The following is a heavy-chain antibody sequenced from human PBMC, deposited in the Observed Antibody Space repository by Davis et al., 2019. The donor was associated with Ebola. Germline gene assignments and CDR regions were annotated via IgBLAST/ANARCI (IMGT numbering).Heavy chain of an antibody. CDR3: ARIVVVPAAFTDYYYYMDV. CDR1: GYSFTSYW. D-gene: IGHD2-2*01. CDR2: IDPSDSYT. V-gene: IGHV5-10-1*01. Sequence: GESLKISCKGSGYSFTSYWISWVRQMPGKGLEWMGRIDPSDSYTNYSPSFQGHVTISADKSISTAYLQWSSLKASDTAMYYCARIVVVPAAFTDYYYYMDVWGKGTTVTVSS. J-gene: IGHJ6*03.